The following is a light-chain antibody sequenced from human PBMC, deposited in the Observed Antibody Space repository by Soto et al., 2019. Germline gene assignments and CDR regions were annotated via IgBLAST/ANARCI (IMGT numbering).Light chain of an antibody. CDR2: DVS. CDR3: SSYTISSTYV. J-gene: IGLJ1*01. Sequence: QSVLTQPASVSGSPGQSIAISCTGTSSDVGGYNYVSWYQQHPGKAPKPLINDVSNRPSGVSSRFSGSKSGNTASLTISGLQAEDEADYYCSSYTISSTYVFGTGTKSPS. V-gene: IGLV2-14*01. CDR1: SSDVGGYNY.